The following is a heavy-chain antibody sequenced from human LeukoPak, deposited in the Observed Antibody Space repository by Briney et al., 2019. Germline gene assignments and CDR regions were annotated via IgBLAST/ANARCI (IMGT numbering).Heavy chain of an antibody. CDR2: IAPNSGGT. J-gene: IGHJ4*02. Sequence: ASVKVSCTASGYTFTGYYMHWLRQAPGQGLEWMGWIAPNSGGTNYAQNFQGRVTMTRDTSITTAYMELSRLRSDDTAVYYCARPSGQGGLDNWGQGTLVTVSS. V-gene: IGHV1-2*02. CDR1: GYTFTGYY. CDR3: ARPSGQGGLDN. D-gene: IGHD3-10*01.